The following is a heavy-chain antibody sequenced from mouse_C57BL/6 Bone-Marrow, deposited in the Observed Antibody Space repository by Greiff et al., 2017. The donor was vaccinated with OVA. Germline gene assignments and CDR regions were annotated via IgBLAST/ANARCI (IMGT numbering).Heavy chain of an antibody. V-gene: IGHV1-18*01. CDR3: ARNEWLLRLFAY. J-gene: IGHJ3*01. D-gene: IGHD1-2*01. Sequence: DVQLQESGPELVKPGASVKIPCKASGYTFTDYNMDWVKQSHGKSLEWIGDINPNNGGTIYNQKFKGKATLTVDKSSSTAYMELRSLTSEDTAVYYCARNEWLLRLFAYWGQGTLVTVSA. CDR1: GYTFTDYN. CDR2: INPNNGGT.